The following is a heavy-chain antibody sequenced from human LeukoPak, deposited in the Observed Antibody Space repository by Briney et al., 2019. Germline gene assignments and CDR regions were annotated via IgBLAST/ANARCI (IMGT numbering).Heavy chain of an antibody. V-gene: IGHV4-34*01. CDR3: ARGGGYCTDNVCPPWFDP. D-gene: IGHD2-8*01. Sequence: SETLSLTCAVYGGSFSGYYWNWIRQPPGKGLEWIGEINHSGSTHYSPSLKSRLSISVDPSKNQFSLKLSSVTAADTAVYYCARGGGYCTDNVCPPWFDPWGQGALVTVSS. CDR1: GGSFSGYY. CDR2: INHSGST. J-gene: IGHJ5*02.